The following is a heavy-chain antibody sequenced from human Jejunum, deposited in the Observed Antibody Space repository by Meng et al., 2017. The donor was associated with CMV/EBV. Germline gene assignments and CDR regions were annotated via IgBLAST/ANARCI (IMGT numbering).Heavy chain of an antibody. J-gene: IGHJ4*02. CDR3: ARAVSGGSLADY. Sequence: CEVSGFAFYNSWMQWVRQAAGKGLVWGWRIDGDETKTGYEDSVRGRFNISRDNAKNTLYLEMNSLRDDDTGVYYCARAVSGGSLADYWGQGTLVNVSS. CDR1: GFAFYNSW. CDR2: IDGDETKT. V-gene: IGHV3-74*01. D-gene: IGHD6-19*01.